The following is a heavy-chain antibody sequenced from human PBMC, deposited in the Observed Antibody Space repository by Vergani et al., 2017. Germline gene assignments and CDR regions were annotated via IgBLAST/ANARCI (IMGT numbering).Heavy chain of an antibody. CDR3: ARQPEWVDY. CDR2: IYYSGST. V-gene: IGHV4-34*11. Sequence: QVQLQQWGAGLLKPSETLSLTCAVYGGSFSSYYWSWIRQPPGKGLEWIGYIYYSGSTNYNPSLKSRVTISVDTSKNQFSLKLSSVTAADTAVYYCARQPEWVDYWGQGTLVTVSS. J-gene: IGHJ4*02. CDR1: GGSFSSYY. D-gene: IGHD1-26*01.